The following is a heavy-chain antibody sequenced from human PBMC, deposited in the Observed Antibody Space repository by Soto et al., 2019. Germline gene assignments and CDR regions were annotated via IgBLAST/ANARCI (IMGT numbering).Heavy chain of an antibody. CDR1: GGSISSYY. CDR3: ARDSDDSSGYSHFDY. D-gene: IGHD3-22*01. J-gene: IGHJ4*02. CDR2: IYTSGST. V-gene: IGHV4-4*07. Sequence: SETLSLTCTVSGGSISSYYWSWIRQPAGKGLEWIGRIYTSGSTNYNPSLKSRVTMSVDTSKNQFSLKLSSVTAADTAVYYCARDSDDSSGYSHFDYWGQGTLVPVSS.